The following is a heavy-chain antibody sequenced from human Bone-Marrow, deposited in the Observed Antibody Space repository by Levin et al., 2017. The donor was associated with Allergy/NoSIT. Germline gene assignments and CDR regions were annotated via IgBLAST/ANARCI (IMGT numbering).Heavy chain of an antibody. V-gene: IGHV5-51*01. CDR2: IYPGDSDT. D-gene: IGHD4-17*01. CDR3: ARESTAYAFDR. CDR1: GYSFATYW. Sequence: GESLKISCKASGYSFATYWIGWVRQMPGKGLEWIGIIYPGDSDTRYSPSFQGQVTMSVDKSISTAYLQWNSLKASDTAMYYCARESTAYAFDRWGQGTMVTVSS. J-gene: IGHJ3*01.